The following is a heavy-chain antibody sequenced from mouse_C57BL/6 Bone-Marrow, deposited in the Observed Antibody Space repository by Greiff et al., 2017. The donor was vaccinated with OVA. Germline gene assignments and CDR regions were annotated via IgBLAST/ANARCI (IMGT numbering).Heavy chain of an antibody. CDR2: IDPSDSET. Sequence: QVQLQQPGAELVRPGSSVKLSCKASGYTFTSYWMHWVKQRPIQGLEWIGNIDPSDSETHYNQKFKDKATLTVDKSSSTAYMQLSSLTSEDSAVYYCARHERGLLYGMDYWGQGTSVTVSS. J-gene: IGHJ4*01. CDR3: ARHERGLLYGMDY. CDR1: GYTFTSYW. D-gene: IGHD2-10*01. V-gene: IGHV1-52*01.